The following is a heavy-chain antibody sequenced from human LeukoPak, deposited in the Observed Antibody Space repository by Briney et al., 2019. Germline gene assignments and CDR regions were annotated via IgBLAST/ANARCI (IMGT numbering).Heavy chain of an antibody. Sequence: GGSLRLSCAASGFTFSSYTMHWVRQAPGKGLEYVSAISSNGGSTYYTNSVKGRFTISRDNSKNTLYLQMNSLRAEDTAVYYCANFGGDSSGYYYPLDYWGQGTLVTVSS. J-gene: IGHJ4*02. CDR3: ANFGGDSSGYYYPLDY. V-gene: IGHV3-64*01. CDR2: ISSNGGST. CDR1: GFTFSSYT. D-gene: IGHD3-22*01.